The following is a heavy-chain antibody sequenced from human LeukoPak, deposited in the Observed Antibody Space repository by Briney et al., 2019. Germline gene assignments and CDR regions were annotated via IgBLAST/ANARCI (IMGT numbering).Heavy chain of an antibody. D-gene: IGHD3-10*01. J-gene: IGHJ4*02. V-gene: IGHV3-23*01. CDR1: GFTFSSYA. Sequence: GGSLRLSCAASGFTFSSYAMSWVRQAPGKGLEGVSAISGSGGSTYYADSVKGRFTISRDNSKKTLYLQMNSLRAEDTAVYYCARALWFGETFPAYWGQGTLVTVSS. CDR2: ISGSGGST. CDR3: ARALWFGETFPAY.